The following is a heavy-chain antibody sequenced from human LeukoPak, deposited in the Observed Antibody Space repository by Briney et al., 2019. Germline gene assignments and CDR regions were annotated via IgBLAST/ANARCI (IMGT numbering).Heavy chain of an antibody. J-gene: IGHJ3*02. Sequence: GESLKISCQGSGYRFTTYWIGWVRQMPGKGLEWMGMIYPGDSDSKYNLTFQGQVTISADKSINTAYLQWSSLKASDTATYYCARGGYSEGTFDIWGQGTVVTVSS. CDR2: IYPGDSDS. CDR1: GYRFTTYW. D-gene: IGHD4-11*01. V-gene: IGHV5-51*01. CDR3: ARGGYSEGTFDI.